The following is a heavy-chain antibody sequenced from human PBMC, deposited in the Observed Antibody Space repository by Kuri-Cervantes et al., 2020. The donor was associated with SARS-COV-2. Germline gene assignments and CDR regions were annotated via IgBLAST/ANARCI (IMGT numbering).Heavy chain of an antibody. D-gene: IGHD2-2*01. CDR2: IIPIFGTA. Sequence: SVKVSCKASGGTFSSYAISWVRQAPGQGLEWMGGIIPIFGTANYAQKFQGRVTITADKSTSTAYMELSSLRSEDTAVYYCAREGSCSSTSCPSDHWGQGTLVTVSS. J-gene: IGHJ4*02. CDR3: AREGSCSSTSCPSDH. V-gene: IGHV1-69*06. CDR1: GGTFSSYA.